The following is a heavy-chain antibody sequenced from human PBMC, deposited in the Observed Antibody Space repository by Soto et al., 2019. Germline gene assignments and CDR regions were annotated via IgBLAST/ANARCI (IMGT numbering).Heavy chain of an antibody. J-gene: IGHJ4*02. CDR2: IIPIFGTA. V-gene: IGHV1-69*12. CDR3: ARDAPNYYDSSGEGSYYFDY. CDR1: GGTFSSYA. D-gene: IGHD3-22*01. Sequence: QVQLVQSGAEVKKPGSSVKVSCKASGGTFSSYAISWVRQAPGQGLEWMGGIIPIFGTANYAQKFQGRVTIHADESTSTAYMELSSLRSEDSAVYYCARDAPNYYDSSGEGSYYFDYWGQGTLVTVSS.